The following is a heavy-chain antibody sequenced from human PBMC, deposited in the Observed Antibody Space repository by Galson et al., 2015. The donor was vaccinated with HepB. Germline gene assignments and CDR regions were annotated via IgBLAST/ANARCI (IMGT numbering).Heavy chain of an antibody. D-gene: IGHD6-6*01. CDR3: ATPGSVADHEYSSSAGTFYYYGMDV. Sequence: SVKVSCKASGYTLTELSMHWVRQAPGKGLEWMGGFDPEDGETIYAQKFQGRVTMTEDTSTDTAYMELSSLRSEDTAVYYCATPGSVADHEYSSSAGTFYYYGMDVWGQGTTVTVSS. CDR2: FDPEDGET. CDR1: GYTLTELS. J-gene: IGHJ6*02. V-gene: IGHV1-24*01.